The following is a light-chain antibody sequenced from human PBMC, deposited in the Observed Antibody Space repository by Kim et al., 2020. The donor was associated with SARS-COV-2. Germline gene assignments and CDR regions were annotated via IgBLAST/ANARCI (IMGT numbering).Light chain of an antibody. CDR1: QSIRSN. Sequence: VSPGESATLSCRASQSIRSNVAWYQQKPGQVPRLLIDGASTRATDIPARFSGSGSGTEFSLTISSLQSEDVAVYHCQQYDNLPLTFGQGTKVDIK. J-gene: IGKJ1*01. V-gene: IGKV3-15*01. CDR2: GAS. CDR3: QQYDNLPLT.